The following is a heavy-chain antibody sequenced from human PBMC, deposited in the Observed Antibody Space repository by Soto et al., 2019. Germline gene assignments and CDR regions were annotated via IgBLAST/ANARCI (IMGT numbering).Heavy chain of an antibody. CDR1: GGTFSSYA. CDR3: ARGGTISFNWFDP. Sequence: SVKVSCKASGGTFSSYAISWVRQAPGQGLEWMGGIIPIFGTANYAQKFQGRVTITADESTSTAYMELSSLRSEDTAVYYCARGGTISFNWFDPWGQGTLVTVPS. V-gene: IGHV1-69*13. D-gene: IGHD3-3*01. CDR2: IIPIFGTA. J-gene: IGHJ5*02.